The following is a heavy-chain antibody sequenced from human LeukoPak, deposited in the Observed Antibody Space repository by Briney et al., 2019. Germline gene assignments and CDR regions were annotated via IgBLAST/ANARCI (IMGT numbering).Heavy chain of an antibody. V-gene: IGHV4-39*07. J-gene: IGHJ1*01. CDR2: IYYSGST. Sequence: PSETLSLTCTVSGGSISSSSYYWGWIRQPPGKGLEWIGSIYYSGSTYYNPSLKSRVTISVDTSKNQFSLKLSSVTAADTAVYYCARVRADSSGYYYLRAEYFQHWGQGTLVTVSS. CDR1: GGSISSSSYY. D-gene: IGHD3-22*01. CDR3: ARVRADSSGYYYLRAEYFQH.